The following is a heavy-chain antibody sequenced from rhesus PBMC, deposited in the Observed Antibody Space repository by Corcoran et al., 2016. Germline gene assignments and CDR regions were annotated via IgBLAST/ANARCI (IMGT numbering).Heavy chain of an antibody. J-gene: IGHJ4*01. CDR2: IRSGGST. CDR1: RGSVRGYG. CDR3: ATTVAGPFDY. V-gene: IGHV4-160*01. D-gene: IGHD4-29*01. Sequence: QVQLQQWGEGLVKPSETLSLTCAVYRGSVRGYGWGWIRRPPGKGMEWVGRIRSGGSTNYNPSLKSRVTISIDTSKNQFSLKLSSVTAADTAVYYCATTVAGPFDYWGQGVLVTVSS.